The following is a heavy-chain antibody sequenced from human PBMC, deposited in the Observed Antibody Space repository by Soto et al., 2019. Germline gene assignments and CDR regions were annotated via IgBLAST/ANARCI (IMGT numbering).Heavy chain of an antibody. J-gene: IGHJ4*02. CDR2: IYSGGST. D-gene: IGHD3-9*01. CDR1: GFTVSSNY. CDR3: ARARAVLRYFDWPYYFDY. Sequence: EVQLVESGGGLIQPGGSLRLSCAASGFTVSSNYMSWVRQAPGKGLEWVSVIYSGGSTYYADSVKGRFTISRDNSKNTLYLQMNSLRAEDTDVYYCARARAVLRYFDWPYYFDYWGQGTLVTVSS. V-gene: IGHV3-53*01.